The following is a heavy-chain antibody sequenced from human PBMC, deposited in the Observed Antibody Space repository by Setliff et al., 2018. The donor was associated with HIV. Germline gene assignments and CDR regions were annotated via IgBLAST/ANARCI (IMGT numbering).Heavy chain of an antibody. CDR1: GFSLTTSGIR. Sequence: SGPTLVNPTQTLTLTCTFSGFSLTTSGIRVTWVRQPPGKALEWLARIDWEDDKFYSTSLETRLTITKDTSKNRVVLTLANMDPVDTATYYCARTYGSASKLDYWGPGTLVTVSS. CDR2: IDWEDDK. D-gene: IGHD3-10*01. V-gene: IGHV2-70*04. CDR3: ARTYGSASKLDY. J-gene: IGHJ4*02.